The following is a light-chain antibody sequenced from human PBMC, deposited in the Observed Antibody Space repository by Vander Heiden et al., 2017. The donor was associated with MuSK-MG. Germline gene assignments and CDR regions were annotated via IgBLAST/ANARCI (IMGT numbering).Light chain of an antibody. CDR1: QRISSW. CDR2: DAS. Sequence: DIQMTQSPSTLSASVGDRATITCRASQRISSWLAWYQQKPGKAPKLLIYDASSLESGVPSRFSGSGSGTEFTLTISSLQPDDFATYYCQQYNSYLYTFGQGTKLXIK. J-gene: IGKJ2*01. V-gene: IGKV1-5*01. CDR3: QQYNSYLYT.